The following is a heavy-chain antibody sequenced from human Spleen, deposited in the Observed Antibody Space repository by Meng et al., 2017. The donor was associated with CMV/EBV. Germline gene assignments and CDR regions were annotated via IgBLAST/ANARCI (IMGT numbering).Heavy chain of an antibody. Sequence: LSLTCAASGFTFSSYSMHWVRQAPGKGLEWVAVISYDGSYKYYADSVKGRFTISRDNSKSTLYFQMNSLKPEDTAVYYCARDHPFYGDFSLFDQWGQGTLVTVSS. CDR1: GFTFSSYS. V-gene: IGHV3-30-3*01. CDR3: ARDHPFYGDFSLFDQ. J-gene: IGHJ4*02. CDR2: ISYDGSYK. D-gene: IGHD4-17*01.